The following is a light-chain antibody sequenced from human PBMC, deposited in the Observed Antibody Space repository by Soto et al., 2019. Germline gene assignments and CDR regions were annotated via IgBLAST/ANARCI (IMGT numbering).Light chain of an antibody. J-gene: IGKJ2*01. V-gene: IGKV1-33*01. CDR3: QQYDDLPYT. CDR2: DAS. CDR1: QDIDNY. Sequence: DIQMTQSPSSLSASIGDRVTITCQASQDIDNYVNWYQQKPGKAPKLLIYDASNLETGVPSSFSGSGSGTDFTFTISSLQPEDVASYHCQQYDDLPYTFGQGTELAIK.